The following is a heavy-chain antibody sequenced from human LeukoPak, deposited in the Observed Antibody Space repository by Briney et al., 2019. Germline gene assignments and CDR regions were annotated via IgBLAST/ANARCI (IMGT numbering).Heavy chain of an antibody. Sequence: GGSLRLSCATSGFTFSSYGMHWVRQAPGKGLEWVAVIWYDGSNKYYADSVKGRFTISRDNSKNTLYLQMNSLRAEDTAVYYCARTTAAAGIDYWGQGTLVTVSS. CDR2: IWYDGSNK. V-gene: IGHV3-33*01. J-gene: IGHJ4*02. CDR1: GFTFSSYG. CDR3: ARTTAAAGIDY. D-gene: IGHD6-13*01.